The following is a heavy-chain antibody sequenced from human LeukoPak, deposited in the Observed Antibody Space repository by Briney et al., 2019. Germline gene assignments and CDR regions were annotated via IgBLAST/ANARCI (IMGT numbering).Heavy chain of an antibody. J-gene: IGHJ4*02. Sequence: PSETLSLTCAVSGGSFSGYYWTWIRQSPGKGLEGIGEIIHSGRTNYSPSLESRVTLSVDTPNNQFSLKLNSVTAADTAVYYCARGTVLMHYATFDSWGQGTLVTVSS. CDR1: GGSFSGYY. D-gene: IGHD2-8*01. CDR2: IIHSGRT. CDR3: ARGTVLMHYATFDS. V-gene: IGHV4-34*12.